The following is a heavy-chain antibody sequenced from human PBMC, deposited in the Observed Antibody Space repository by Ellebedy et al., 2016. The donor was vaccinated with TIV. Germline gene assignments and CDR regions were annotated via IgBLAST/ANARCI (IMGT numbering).Heavy chain of an antibody. CDR1: GFTFTNYV. CDR2: ISGTTGIT. V-gene: IGHV3-23*01. Sequence: PGGSLRLSCAASGFTFTNYVMNWVRQAPGKGLEWVSSISGTTGITDYVDSVKGRFSISRDNSKNMLYLQMNSLRAEDTAVYYYAKRQGFGRPLGALNIWGQGTMVTVSS. CDR3: AKRQGFGRPLGALNI. D-gene: IGHD3-10*01. J-gene: IGHJ3*02.